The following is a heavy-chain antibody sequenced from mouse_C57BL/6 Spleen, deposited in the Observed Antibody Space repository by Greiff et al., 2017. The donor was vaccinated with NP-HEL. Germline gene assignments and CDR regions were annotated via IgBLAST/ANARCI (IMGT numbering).Heavy chain of an antibody. CDR3: ARWTVTTVVDY. Sequence: EVQVVESGGGLVQPGGSLSLSCAASGFTFTDYYMSWVRQPPGKALEWLGFIRNKANGYTTEYSASVKGRFTISRDNSQSILYLQMNALRAEDSATYYCARWTVTTVVDYWGQGTTLTVSS. V-gene: IGHV7-3*01. J-gene: IGHJ2*01. CDR2: IRNKANGYTT. CDR1: GFTFTDYY. D-gene: IGHD1-1*01.